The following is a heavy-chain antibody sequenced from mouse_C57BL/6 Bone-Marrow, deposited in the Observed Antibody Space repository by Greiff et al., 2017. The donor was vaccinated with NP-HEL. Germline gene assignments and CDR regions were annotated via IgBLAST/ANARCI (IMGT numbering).Heavy chain of an antibody. CDR2: ISYDGSN. J-gene: IGHJ4*01. CDR1: GYSITSGYY. Sequence: DVQLQESGPGLVKPSQSLSLTCSVTGYSITSGYYWNWIRQFPGNKLEWMGYISYDGSNNYNPSLKNRISITRDTSKNQFFLKLNSVTTEDTATYYCASPLYGSSSYAMDYWGQGTSVTVSS. V-gene: IGHV3-6*01. CDR3: ASPLYGSSSYAMDY. D-gene: IGHD1-1*01.